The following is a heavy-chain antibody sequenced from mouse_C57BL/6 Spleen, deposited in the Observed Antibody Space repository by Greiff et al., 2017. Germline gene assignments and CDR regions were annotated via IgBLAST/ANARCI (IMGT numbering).Heavy chain of an antibody. V-gene: IGHV1-61*01. CDR2: IYPSDSET. CDR3: ARGPLTYYAMDY. J-gene: IGHJ4*01. Sequence: QVQLQQPGAELVRPGSSVKLSCKASGYTFTSYWMDWVKQRPGQGLEWIGNIYPSDSETHYNQKFKDKATLTVDKSSSTAYMQLSSLTSEDSAVXYCARGPLTYYAMDYWGQGTSVTVSS. CDR1: GYTFTSYW.